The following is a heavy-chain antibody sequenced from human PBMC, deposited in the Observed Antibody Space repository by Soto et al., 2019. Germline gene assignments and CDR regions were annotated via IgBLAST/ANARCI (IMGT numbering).Heavy chain of an antibody. V-gene: IGHV1-18*01. D-gene: IGHD3-3*01. CDR2: ISAYNGNT. CDR3: ARARGHYDFWSGDNWFDP. J-gene: IGHJ5*02. Sequence: QVQLVQSGAEVKKPGASVKVSCKASGYTFTSYGISWVRQAPGQGLEWMGWISAYNGNTNYAQKLQGRVTMTTDTSTSTAEMELRSLRSDDTAVYYCARARGHYDFWSGDNWFDPWGQGTLVTVSA. CDR1: GYTFTSYG.